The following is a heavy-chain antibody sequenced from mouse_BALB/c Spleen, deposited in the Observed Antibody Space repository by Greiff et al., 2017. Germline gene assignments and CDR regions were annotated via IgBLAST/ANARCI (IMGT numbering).Heavy chain of an antibody. CDR2: INPYNGDT. J-gene: IGHJ3*01. D-gene: IGHD2-3*01. CDR1: GYSFTGYF. CDR3: ARSDGIFDGYYSFAY. Sequence: VQLQQSGPALVKPGASVKISCKASGYSFTGYFMNWVMQSHGKSLEWIGRINPYNGDTFYNQKFKGKATLTVDKSSTTAHMELRSLASEDSAVYYCARSDGIFDGYYSFAYWGQGTLVTVS. V-gene: IGHV1-20*02.